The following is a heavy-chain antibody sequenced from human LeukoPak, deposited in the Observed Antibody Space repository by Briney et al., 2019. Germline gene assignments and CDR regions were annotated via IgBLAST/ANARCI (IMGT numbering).Heavy chain of an antibody. CDR3: ASQRVWVSGWQIDS. CDR2: LHYDGTT. V-gene: IGHV4-39*01. D-gene: IGHD6-19*01. J-gene: IGHJ4*02. Sequence: SETLSLTCTVSGGSISSSGFYWAWIRQPPGKGLAWITMLHYDGTTYDTPSLKSRVSIAVDTSKNQFSLKLTSVTAADTAVYYCASQRVWVSGWQIDSWGQGTLVTVSS. CDR1: GGSISSSGFY.